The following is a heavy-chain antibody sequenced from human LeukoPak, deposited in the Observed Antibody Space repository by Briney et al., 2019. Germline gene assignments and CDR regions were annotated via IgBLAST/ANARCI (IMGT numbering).Heavy chain of an antibody. V-gene: IGHV1-69*13. J-gene: IGHJ4*02. D-gene: IGHD2-21*02. Sequence: SVKLSFKASGGTFTIYAISWVRQAPGQGLERMGGIIPIFGTANYAHKFQGRVTIPEDDSKSKDYMELRSLRSEDTAVSYCARTSYCGGDCLDYWGQGTLVTVSS. CDR1: GGTFTIYA. CDR2: IIPIFGTA. CDR3: ARTSYCGGDCLDY.